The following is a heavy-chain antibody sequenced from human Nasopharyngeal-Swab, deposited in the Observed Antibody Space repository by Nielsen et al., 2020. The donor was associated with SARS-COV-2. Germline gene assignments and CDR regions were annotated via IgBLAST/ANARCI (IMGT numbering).Heavy chain of an antibody. CDR1: GGSFSGYY. CDR3: ARGVAGIAVAGTLGWFDP. CDR2: INHSGST. V-gene: IGHV4-34*01. Sequence: LSCAVYGGSFSGYYWSWIRQPPGKGLEWIGEINHSGSTNYNPSLKSRVTISVDTSKNQFSLKLSSVTAADTAVYYCARGVAGIAVAGTLGWFDPWGQGTLVTVSS. J-gene: IGHJ5*02. D-gene: IGHD6-19*01.